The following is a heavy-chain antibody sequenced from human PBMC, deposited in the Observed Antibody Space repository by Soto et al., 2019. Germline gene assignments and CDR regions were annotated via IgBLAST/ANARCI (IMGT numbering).Heavy chain of an antibody. J-gene: IGHJ4*02. D-gene: IGHD2-2*01. CDR1: GGSFSGYY. V-gene: IGHV4-34*01. Sequence: QVQLQQWGAGLLKPSETLSLTCAVYGGSFSGYYWSWIRQPPGKGLEWIGEINHSGSTNYNPSLKSRVTISVDTSKNQFSLKLSSVTAADTAVYYCARGPPSIVVVPAVTSPFDYWGQGTLVTVS. CDR3: ARGPPSIVVVPAVTSPFDY. CDR2: INHSGST.